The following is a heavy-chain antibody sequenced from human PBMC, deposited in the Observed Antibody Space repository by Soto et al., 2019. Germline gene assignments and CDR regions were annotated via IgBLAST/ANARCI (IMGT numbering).Heavy chain of an antibody. J-gene: IGHJ5*02. D-gene: IGHD3-3*02. CDR2: IYYSGST. Sequence: QLQLQESGPGLVKPSETLSLTCTVSGGSISSSSYYWGWIRQPPGKGLEWIGSIYYSGSTYYNPAPQNWVPLSRDTSKNPFLPKVGPVTAGGPGVYYCASPKIAFYNWFDPWGQGTLVTVSS. CDR1: GGSISSSSYY. V-gene: IGHV4-39*01. CDR3: ASPKIAFYNWFDP.